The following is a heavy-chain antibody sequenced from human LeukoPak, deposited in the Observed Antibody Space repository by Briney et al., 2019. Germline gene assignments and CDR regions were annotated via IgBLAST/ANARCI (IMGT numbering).Heavy chain of an antibody. Sequence: KSSETLSLTCTVSGYFISSGYYWGWLRQPPGNGLEWIGSIYHSGSTYYNPSLKRRVTISVDTSKNQFSLKLSSVTAADTAVYYCVSQKYSSDAFEIWGQRTMVTVSS. CDR1: GYFISSGYY. CDR2: IYHSGST. J-gene: IGHJ3*02. CDR3: VSQKYSSDAFEI. D-gene: IGHD6-6*01. V-gene: IGHV4-38-2*02.